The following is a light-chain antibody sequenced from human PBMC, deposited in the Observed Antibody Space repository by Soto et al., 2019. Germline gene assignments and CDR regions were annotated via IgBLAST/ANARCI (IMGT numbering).Light chain of an antibody. CDR2: GNS. J-gene: IGLJ3*02. Sequence: QSVLTQPPSVSGAPGQRVTISCTGSSSNIGAGYDVHWYQQLPGTAPKLLIYGNSNRPSGVPDRFSGSKSGTSASLAITGLQAEDEADYYCQSYDSSLSVVSWVFGGGTKLTVL. CDR1: SSNIGAGYD. V-gene: IGLV1-40*01. CDR3: QSYDSSLSVVSWV.